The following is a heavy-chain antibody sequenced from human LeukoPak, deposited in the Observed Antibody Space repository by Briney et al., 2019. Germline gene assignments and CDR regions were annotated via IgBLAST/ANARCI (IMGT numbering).Heavy chain of an antibody. V-gene: IGHV1-18*04. CDR1: GYTFLNYW. CDR2: ISAYNGNT. CDR3: ARRDGSGWSYYYYGMDV. D-gene: IGHD6-19*01. Sequence: ASVKVSCKASGYTFLNYWIQRVRQAPGQGLEWMGWISAYNGNTNYAQKLQGRVTMTTDTSTSTAYMELRSLRSDDTAVYYCARRDGSGWSYYYYGMDVWGQGTTVTVSS. J-gene: IGHJ6*02.